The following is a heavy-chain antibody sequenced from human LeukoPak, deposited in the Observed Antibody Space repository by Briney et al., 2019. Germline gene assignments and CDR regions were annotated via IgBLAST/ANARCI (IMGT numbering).Heavy chain of an antibody. Sequence: SETLSLTCAVYGGSFSGYYWSWIRQPPGKGLEWIGEINHSGSTNYNPSLKSRVTISVDTSKNQFSLKLSSVTAADTGVYYCARGPPNGHDDSSGYYVPACLDFWGQGTLVTVSS. CDR1: GGSFSGYY. V-gene: IGHV4-34*01. D-gene: IGHD3-22*01. CDR2: INHSGST. CDR3: ARGPPNGHDDSSGYYVPACLDF. J-gene: IGHJ4*02.